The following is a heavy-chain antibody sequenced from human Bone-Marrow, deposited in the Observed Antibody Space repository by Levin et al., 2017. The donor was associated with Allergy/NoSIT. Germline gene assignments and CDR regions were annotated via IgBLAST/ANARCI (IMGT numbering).Heavy chain of an antibody. D-gene: IGHD6-19*01. CDR2: IIPIFGTA. CDR1: GGTFSSYA. Sequence: KISCKASGGTFSSYAISWVRQAPGQGLEWMGGIIPIFGTANYAQKFQGRVTITADESTSTAYMELSSLRSEDTAVYYCAREGEGSGWSFDYWGQGTLVTVSS. J-gene: IGHJ4*02. CDR3: AREGEGSGWSFDY. V-gene: IGHV1-69*01.